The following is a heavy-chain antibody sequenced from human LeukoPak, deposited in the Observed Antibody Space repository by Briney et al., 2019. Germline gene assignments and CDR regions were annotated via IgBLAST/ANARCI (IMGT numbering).Heavy chain of an antibody. CDR1: GYTFTSYG. D-gene: IGHD3-3*01. V-gene: IGHV1-18*01. Sequence: ASVKVSCKASGYTFTSYGISWVRQAPGQGLEWMGWINAYNGNTNYAQKLQGRVTMTTDTSTSTAYMELRSLRSDDTAVYYCARDSPYYDFWIGYYYGMDVWGQGTTVTVSS. CDR2: INAYNGNT. J-gene: IGHJ6*02. CDR3: ARDSPYYDFWIGYYYGMDV.